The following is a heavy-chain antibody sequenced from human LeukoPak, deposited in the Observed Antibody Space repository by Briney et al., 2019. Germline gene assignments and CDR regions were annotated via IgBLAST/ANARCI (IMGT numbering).Heavy chain of an antibody. Sequence: GGSLRLSCAASGFTFSSYAMHWVRQAPGKGLEWVAVMSYDGSNKYYADSVKGRFTISRDNSKNTLYLQMNSLRAEDTAVYYCARDTGRYFDSYFDYWGQGTLVTVSS. J-gene: IGHJ4*02. CDR3: ARDTGRYFDSYFDY. CDR2: MSYDGSNK. D-gene: IGHD3-9*01. CDR1: GFTFSSYA. V-gene: IGHV3-30*04.